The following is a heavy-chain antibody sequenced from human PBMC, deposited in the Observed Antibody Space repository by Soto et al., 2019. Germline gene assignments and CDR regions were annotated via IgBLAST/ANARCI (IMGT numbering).Heavy chain of an antibody. Sequence: QVQLVQSGAEVKKPGASVKVSCKASGYTFTSYGISWVRQAPGQGLEWMGWISAYNGNTNYAQKLQGRFTMTTDTSTSTAYMERRSLRSDDTAVYYCAREPDLYSYGYSRGRGYFDLWGRGTLVTVSS. V-gene: IGHV1-18*01. CDR3: AREPDLYSYGYSRGRGYFDL. CDR1: GYTFTSYG. CDR2: ISAYNGNT. J-gene: IGHJ2*01. D-gene: IGHD5-18*01.